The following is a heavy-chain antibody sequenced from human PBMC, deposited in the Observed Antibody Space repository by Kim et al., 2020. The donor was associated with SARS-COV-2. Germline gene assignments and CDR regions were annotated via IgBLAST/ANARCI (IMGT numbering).Heavy chain of an antibody. D-gene: IGHD3-10*01. J-gene: IGHJ3*01. CDR3: VRQVAGSNFDV. V-gene: IGHV3-23*01. Sequence: CNAESVKVRLTISRDNSKNTVYLQLNILRAEDTAIYYCVRQVAGSNFDVWGQGTMVTVSS.